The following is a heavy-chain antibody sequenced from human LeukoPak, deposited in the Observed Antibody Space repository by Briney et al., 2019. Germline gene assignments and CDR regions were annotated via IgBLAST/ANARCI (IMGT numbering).Heavy chain of an antibody. CDR2: VRYDGSNT. V-gene: IGHV3-30*02. CDR3: AKDQRIYGILYYICMDV. D-gene: IGHD3-10*01. CDR1: GFTFSSYG. Sequence: PGGSLRLSCAASGFTFSSYGMHWVRQAPGKVLEWVAFVRYDGSNTYYADSVKGRFTISRDNSKNTLYLEMDSLRTEDTAVYYCAKDQRIYGILYYICMDVWGKGTTVTISS. J-gene: IGHJ6*03.